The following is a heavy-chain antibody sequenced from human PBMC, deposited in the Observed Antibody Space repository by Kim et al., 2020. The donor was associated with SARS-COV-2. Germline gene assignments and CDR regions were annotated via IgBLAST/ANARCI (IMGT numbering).Heavy chain of an antibody. V-gene: IGHV3-33*08. CDR3: ARDSYYYGSGGYYYSPWYYYGMDV. Sequence: GGSLRLSCAASGFTFSSYGMHWVRQAPGKGLEWVAVIWYDGSNKYYADSVKGRFTISRDNSKNTLYLQMNSLRAEDTAVYYCARDSYYYGSGGYYYSPWYYYGMDVWGQGTTVTVSS. CDR2: IWYDGSNK. D-gene: IGHD3-22*01. CDR1: GFTFSSYG. J-gene: IGHJ6*02.